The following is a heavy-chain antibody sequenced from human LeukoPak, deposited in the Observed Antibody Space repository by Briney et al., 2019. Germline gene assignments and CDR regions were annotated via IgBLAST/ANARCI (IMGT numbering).Heavy chain of an antibody. J-gene: IGHJ4*02. V-gene: IGHV3-11*04. D-gene: IGHD1-26*01. Sequence: GGSLRLSCAASGFTFSDYYMSWIRQAPGKGLEWVSYISSSGSTIYYADSVKGRFTISRDNSKNTLYLQMNSLRAEDTAVYYCASSNPPYSGSYTYYFDYWGQGTLVTVSS. CDR2: ISSSGSTI. CDR1: GFTFSDYY. CDR3: ASSNPPYSGSYTYYFDY.